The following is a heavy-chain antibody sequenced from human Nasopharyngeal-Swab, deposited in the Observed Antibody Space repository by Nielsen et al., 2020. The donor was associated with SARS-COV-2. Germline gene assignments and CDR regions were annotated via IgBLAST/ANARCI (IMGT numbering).Heavy chain of an antibody. J-gene: IGHJ6*03. CDR2: ISGSGPTA. V-gene: IGHV3-23*01. Sequence: GESLKISCAASGFTFSNHAMSWVRQAPGKGLEWVSAISGSGPTAYYADSVKGRFTLSSDNSQNMMFLEMKSLRAEDTAVYYCAKDRGYCRGAICYDSYYYMDVWGKGTTVTVSS. CDR1: GFTFSNHA. D-gene: IGHD2-15*01. CDR3: AKDRGYCRGAICYDSYYYMDV.